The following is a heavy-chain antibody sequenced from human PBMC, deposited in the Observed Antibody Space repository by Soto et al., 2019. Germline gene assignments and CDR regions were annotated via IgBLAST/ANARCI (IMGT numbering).Heavy chain of an antibody. Sequence: EVQLLESGGGLVQPGGSLRLSCAASGFTFSSYAMSWVRQAPGKGLEWISAVSGSGGSTYYADSVKGRFTISRDNSKDTLYLQMNNLRAEDTAGYYGAKPPDYNWNDYWGQGTLVTVSS. CDR3: AKPPDYNWNDY. J-gene: IGHJ4*02. CDR2: VSGSGGST. D-gene: IGHD1-20*01. V-gene: IGHV3-23*01. CDR1: GFTFSSYA.